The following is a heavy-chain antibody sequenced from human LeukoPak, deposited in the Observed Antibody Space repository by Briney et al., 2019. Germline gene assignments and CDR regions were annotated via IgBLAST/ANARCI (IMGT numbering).Heavy chain of an antibody. D-gene: IGHD4-11*01. CDR1: GYTFTDHY. J-gene: IGHJ6*03. CDR3: ARGFGTVTARAYMDV. Sequence: ASAKVSCKASGYTFTDHYIHWVRQAPGQGLEWMGWINPNNSVTSYAQKFQGRVTMTRDTSISTASMELSRLRSEDTAVYYCARGFGTVTARAYMDVWGKGTTVTVSS. V-gene: IGHV1-2*02. CDR2: INPNNSVT.